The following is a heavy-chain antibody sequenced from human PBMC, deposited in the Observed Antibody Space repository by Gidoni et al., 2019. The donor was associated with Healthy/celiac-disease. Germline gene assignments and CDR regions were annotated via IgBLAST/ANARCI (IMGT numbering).Heavy chain of an antibody. J-gene: IGHJ4*02. CDR3: ARDRSGTHGGYFDY. CDR1: GFTFSSYG. V-gene: IGHV3-33*01. CDR2: IWYDGSNE. D-gene: IGHD1-26*01. Sequence: QVQLVEPGRGVVQPGRSLRLSCAASGFTFSSYGMHWVRQAPGKGLEWVAVIWYDGSNEYYADSVKGRFTISRDNSKNTLYLQMNSLRAEDTAVYYCARDRSGTHGGYFDYWGQGTLVTVSS.